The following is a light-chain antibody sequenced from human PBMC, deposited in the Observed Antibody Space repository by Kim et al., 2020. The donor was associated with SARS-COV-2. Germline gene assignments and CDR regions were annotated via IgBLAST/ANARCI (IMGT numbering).Light chain of an antibody. CDR3: QQYKNRPPWT. J-gene: IGKJ1*01. CDR1: QSISSN. Sequence: SPGERATLSCRASQSISSNLAWYQQKPGQAPRLLMFDVSSRATDVPERFSGSGSGTEFTLTINNLQSEDFATYYCQQYKNRPPWTFGQGTKVDIK. CDR2: DVS. V-gene: IGKV3D-15*01.